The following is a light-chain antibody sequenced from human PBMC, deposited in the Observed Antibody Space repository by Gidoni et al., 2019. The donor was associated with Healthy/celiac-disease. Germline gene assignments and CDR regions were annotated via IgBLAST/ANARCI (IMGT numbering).Light chain of an antibody. CDR3: QQRSNWPPPT. CDR2: DAS. CDR1: QSVSSY. J-gene: IGKJ4*01. V-gene: IGKV3-11*01. Sequence: EIVLKQSPSTLSLSPGERATLSCRARQSVSSYLAWYQQKPGQAPRLLIPDASYRATCILARFIGSGSATDFSLTISSLEPDDYAVYYCQQRSNWPPPTFGGGTKVEIK.